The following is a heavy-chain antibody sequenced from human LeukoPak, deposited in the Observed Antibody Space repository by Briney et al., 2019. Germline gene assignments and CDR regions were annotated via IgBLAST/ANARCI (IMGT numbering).Heavy chain of an antibody. Sequence: GGSLRLSCAASGFTFDDYAMHWVRQAPGKGLEWVSGISWNSGSIGYADSVKGRFTISRDNSKNTLYLQMNSLRAEDTAVYYCAKDLPFIAVAANTFDYWGQGTLVTVSS. D-gene: IGHD6-19*01. CDR1: GFTFDDYA. CDR3: AKDLPFIAVAANTFDY. V-gene: IGHV3-9*01. J-gene: IGHJ4*02. CDR2: ISWNSGSI.